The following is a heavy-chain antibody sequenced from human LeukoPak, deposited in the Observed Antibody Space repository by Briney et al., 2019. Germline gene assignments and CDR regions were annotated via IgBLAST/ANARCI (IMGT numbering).Heavy chain of an antibody. V-gene: IGHV3-23*01. CDR3: AKAPTSSGWYG. CDR2: ISGSGGST. J-gene: IGHJ4*02. CDR1: GFTFSSYA. Sequence: SGGCLRLSCAASGFTFSSYAMSWVRQAPGKGLEWVSAISGSGGSTYYADSVKGRFTISRDNSKNTLYLQMNSLRAEDTAVYYCAKAPTSSGWYGWGQGTLVTVSS. D-gene: IGHD6-19*01.